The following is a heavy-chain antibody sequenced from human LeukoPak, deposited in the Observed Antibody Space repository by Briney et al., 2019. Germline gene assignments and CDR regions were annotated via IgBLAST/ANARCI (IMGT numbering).Heavy chain of an antibody. J-gene: IGHJ4*02. CDR3: ASLYDGSGYYSGG. CDR2: ISGSGGST. CDR1: GFTFSSYA. D-gene: IGHD3-22*01. V-gene: IGHV3-23*01. Sequence: GGSLRLSCAASGFTFSSYAMSWVRQAPGKGLEWVSAISGSGGSTYYADSVKGRFTISRDNAKNSLYLQMNSLRAEDTAVYYCASLYDGSGYYSGGWGQGTLVTVSS.